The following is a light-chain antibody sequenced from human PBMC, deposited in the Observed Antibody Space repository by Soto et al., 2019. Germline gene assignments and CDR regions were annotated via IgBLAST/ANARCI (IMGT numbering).Light chain of an antibody. V-gene: IGLV4-69*01. CDR2: LNSDGSH. J-gene: IGLJ2*01. CDR1: SGHSSYA. CDR3: QTWGPGLQV. Sequence: QPVLTQSPSASASLGASVKLTCTLSSGHSSYAIAWHQQQPEKGPRYLMKLNSDGSHSKGDGIPDRFSGSSSGAERYLTIPRLQSEDEADYYCQTWGPGLQVFGGGTKLPVL.